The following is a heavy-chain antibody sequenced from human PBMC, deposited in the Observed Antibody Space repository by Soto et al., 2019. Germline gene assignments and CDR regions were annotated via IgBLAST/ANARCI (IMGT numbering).Heavy chain of an antibody. CDR3: ARRADVIRYFDGGAFDI. D-gene: IGHD3-9*01. Sequence: PSETLSLTCTVSGGTIGTYYWSWIRQPPGKGLEWIGYIYYSGSTNHNPSLKSRVTISIDTSKNQFSLKLSSVTAADTAVYYCARRADVIRYFDGGAFDIWGQGTMVTVSS. V-gene: IGHV4-59*08. J-gene: IGHJ3*02. CDR1: GGTIGTYY. CDR2: IYYSGST.